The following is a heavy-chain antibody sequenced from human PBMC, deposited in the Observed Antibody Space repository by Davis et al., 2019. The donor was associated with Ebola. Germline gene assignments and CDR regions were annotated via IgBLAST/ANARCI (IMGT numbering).Heavy chain of an antibody. Sequence: GESLKISCAASGFTFSSYGMHWVRQAPGKGLEWVAVIWYDGSNKYYADSVKGRFTISRDNSKNTLYLQMNSLRAEDTAVYYCAREGGKAAGTGDYWGQGTLVTVSS. V-gene: IGHV3-33*01. J-gene: IGHJ4*02. D-gene: IGHD6-13*01. CDR2: IWYDGSNK. CDR1: GFTFSSYG. CDR3: AREGGKAAGTGDY.